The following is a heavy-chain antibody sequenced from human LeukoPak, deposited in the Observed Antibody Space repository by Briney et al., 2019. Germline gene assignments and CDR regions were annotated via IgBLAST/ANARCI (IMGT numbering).Heavy chain of an antibody. CDR1: GGSISSGSYY. CDR3: ARVRGVYYYYYMDV. J-gene: IGHJ6*03. Sequence: SQTLSLTCTVSGGSISSGSYYWSWIRQPAGKGLEWIGRIYTSGSTNYNPSLKSRVTISVDTSKNQFSLKLSSVTAADTAVYYCARVRGVYYYYYMDVWGKGTTVTVSS. V-gene: IGHV4-61*02. D-gene: IGHD3-10*01. CDR2: IYTSGST.